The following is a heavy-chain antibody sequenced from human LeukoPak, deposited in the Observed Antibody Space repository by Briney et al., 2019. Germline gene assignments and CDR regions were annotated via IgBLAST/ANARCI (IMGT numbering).Heavy chain of an antibody. V-gene: IGHV3-23*01. D-gene: IGHD3-16*01. J-gene: IGHJ4*02. CDR1: GFTFSNYA. CDR3: ATEKGDSPDY. Sequence: GSLRLPCAASGFTFSNYAMGWVRQAPGKGLEWVSGLSGSGSNTFYTDSLKGRFTISRDNPKNTLYLQMNSLRADDTAVYYCATEKGDSPDYWGQGTLVTVSS. CDR2: LSGSGSNT.